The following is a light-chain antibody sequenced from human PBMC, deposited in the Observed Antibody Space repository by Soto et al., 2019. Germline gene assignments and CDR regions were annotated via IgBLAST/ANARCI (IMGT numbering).Light chain of an antibody. Sequence: EIVLTQSPGTLSLSPGERAPLSCRARQSVTGSYLAWYQQKPDQSPRLLIYGVSSRATGIPDRFSGSGSGTEFTLTISSLQSEDFAVYYCQQRSNWPPITFGQGTRLEIK. J-gene: IGKJ5*01. V-gene: IGKV3D-20*02. CDR1: QSVTGSY. CDR2: GVS. CDR3: QQRSNWPPIT.